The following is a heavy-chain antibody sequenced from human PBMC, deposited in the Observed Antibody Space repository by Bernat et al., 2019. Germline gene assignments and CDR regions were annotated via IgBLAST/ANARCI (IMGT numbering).Heavy chain of an antibody. CDR2: ISWNTGSI. CDR3: AKDRGGNKYGRVDF. Sequence: EVQLVESGGGLVQPGRSLRLSCAASGFTFGDYAMQWVRQAPGKGLEWISGISWNTGSIGYADSVKGRFTISRDNAKNSLYLQMNSLKAEDTALYYCAKDRGGNKYGRVDFWGQGTLVTVSS. CDR1: GFTFGDYA. V-gene: IGHV3-9*01. D-gene: IGHD1-26*01. J-gene: IGHJ4*02.